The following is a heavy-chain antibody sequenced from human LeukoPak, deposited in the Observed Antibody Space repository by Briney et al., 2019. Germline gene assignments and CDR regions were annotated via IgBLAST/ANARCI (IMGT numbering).Heavy chain of an antibody. D-gene: IGHD3-16*01. V-gene: IGHV4-61*02. CDR1: GGSISSGCYY. CDR3: ARGGGITSQPWVYYYMDV. CDR2: IYTSGST. J-gene: IGHJ6*03. Sequence: PSETLSLTCTVSGGSISSGCYYWSWIRQPAGKGLEWIGRIYTSGSTNYNPSLKSRVTISVDTSKDQFSLKLSSVTAADTAVYYCARGGGITSQPWVYYYMDVWGKGTTVTVSS.